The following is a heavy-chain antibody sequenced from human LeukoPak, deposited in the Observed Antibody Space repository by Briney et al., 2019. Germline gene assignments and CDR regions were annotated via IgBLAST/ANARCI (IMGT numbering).Heavy chain of an antibody. CDR2: ISSSSSYI. J-gene: IGHJ4*02. CDR3: ARDLYYYDTSGYFY. D-gene: IGHD3-22*01. CDR1: GFTFSSYN. Sequence: PGGSLRLSCAASGFTFSSYNMNWVRQAPGKGLEGVSSISSSSSYIYYADSVKGRFTISRDNAKNSLYLQMNSLRAEDTAVYYCARDLYYYDTSGYFYWGQGTLVTVSS. V-gene: IGHV3-21*01.